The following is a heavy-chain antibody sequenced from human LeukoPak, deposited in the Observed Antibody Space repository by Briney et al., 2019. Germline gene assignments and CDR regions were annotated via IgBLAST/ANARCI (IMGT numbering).Heavy chain of an antibody. CDR2: INWNGGST. Sequence: PGGSLRLSCAASGFTFDDYGMSWVRQAPGKGLEWVSGINWNGGSTGYADSVKDRFTISRDNSKNSLYLEMNSLRVEDTAIYYCARDATTAIGTVYMDVWGKGTTVTISS. CDR3: ARDATTAIGTVYMDV. CDR1: GFTFDDYG. J-gene: IGHJ6*03. D-gene: IGHD1-1*01. V-gene: IGHV3-20*04.